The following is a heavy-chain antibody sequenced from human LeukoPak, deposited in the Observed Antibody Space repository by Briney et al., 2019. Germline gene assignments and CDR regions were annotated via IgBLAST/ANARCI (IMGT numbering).Heavy chain of an antibody. D-gene: IGHD6-13*01. V-gene: IGHV4-39*07. CDR2: IYYSGST. J-gene: IGHJ5*02. CDR1: GGSISSSSYY. CDR3: ARDGDSSRGGWFDP. Sequence: PSETLSLTCTVSGGSISSSSYYWGWIRQPPGKGLEWIGSIYYSGSTYYNPSLESRVTISVDTSKNQFSLKLSSVTAADTAVYYCARDGDSSRGGWFDPWGQGTLVTVSS.